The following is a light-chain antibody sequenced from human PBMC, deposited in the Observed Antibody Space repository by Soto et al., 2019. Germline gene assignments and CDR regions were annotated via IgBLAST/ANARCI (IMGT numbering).Light chain of an antibody. V-gene: IGLV2-23*01. CDR1: SSDVGNSNF. J-gene: IGLJ3*02. Sequence: QSVLPQPASVSGSPGHSLTISCTGTSSDVGNSNFVSWYQHHPGKAPKLMIYEGTKLSSGVSNRFSGSKSGNTASLTISGLQAEDEADYYCCSYAGRTTWVFGGGTKVTVL. CDR2: EGT. CDR3: CSYAGRTTWV.